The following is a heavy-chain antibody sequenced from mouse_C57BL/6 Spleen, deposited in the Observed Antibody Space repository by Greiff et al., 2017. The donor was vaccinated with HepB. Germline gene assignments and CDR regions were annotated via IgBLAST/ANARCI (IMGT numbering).Heavy chain of an antibody. V-gene: IGHV1-61*01. CDR1: GYTFTSYW. CDR3: ARGGALLWGFY. D-gene: IGHD2-1*01. CDR2: IYPSDSET. J-gene: IGHJ3*01. Sequence: QVQLQQPGAELVRPGSSVKLSCKASGYTFTSYWMDWVKQRPGQGLEWIGNIYPSDSETHYNQKFKDKATLTVDKSSSTAYMQLSSLTSEDSAVYYCARGGALLWGFYWGQGTLVTVSA.